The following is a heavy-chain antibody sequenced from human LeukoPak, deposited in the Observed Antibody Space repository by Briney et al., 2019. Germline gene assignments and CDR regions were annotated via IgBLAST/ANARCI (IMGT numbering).Heavy chain of an antibody. CDR1: GYTFTSYA. CDR2: INTNTGNP. CDR3: ARGDYDYVWGSYRDPNLYFDY. D-gene: IGHD3-16*02. V-gene: IGHV7-4-1*02. Sequence: ASVKVSCKASGYTFTSYAMNWVRQAPGQGLEWMGWINTNTGNPTYAQGFTGRFVFSLDTPVSTAYLQISSLKAEDTAVYYCARGDYDYVWGSYRDPNLYFDYWGQGTLVTVSS. J-gene: IGHJ4*02.